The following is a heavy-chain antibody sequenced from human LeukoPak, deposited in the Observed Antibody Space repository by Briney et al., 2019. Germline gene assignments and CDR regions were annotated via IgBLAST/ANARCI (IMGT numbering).Heavy chain of an antibody. J-gene: IGHJ3*02. V-gene: IGHV3-74*01. CDR1: GFTFRSYW. Sequence: GGSLRLSCAASGFTFRSYWMHWVRQVPGKGLLWVSCTNTDGTSTTYADSVKGRFTISRDNAKNTLYLQMNSLRAEDTAVYYCARSNSHAFDIWGQGTMVTVSS. CDR2: TNTDGTST. CDR3: ARSNSHAFDI.